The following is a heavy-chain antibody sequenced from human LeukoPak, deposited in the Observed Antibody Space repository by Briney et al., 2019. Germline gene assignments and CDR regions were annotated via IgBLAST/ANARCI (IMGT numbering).Heavy chain of an antibody. CDR1: GFTFGDYA. CDR3: TSRHFWSGSNYFDY. Sequence: GGSLRLSCTASGFTFGDYAMSWFRQAPGKGLEWVGFIRSKAYGGTTEYAGSVKGRFTISRDDSNSIAYPQMNSLKTEDTAVYSCTSRHFWSGSNYFDYWGQGTLVPVSS. J-gene: IGHJ4*02. CDR2: IRSKAYGGTT. V-gene: IGHV3-49*03. D-gene: IGHD3-3*02.